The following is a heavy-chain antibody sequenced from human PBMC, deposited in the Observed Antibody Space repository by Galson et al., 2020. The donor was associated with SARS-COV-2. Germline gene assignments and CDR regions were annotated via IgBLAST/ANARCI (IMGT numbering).Heavy chain of an antibody. Sequence: GESLKISCAASGFTFSSYAMHWVRQAPGKGLEWVALISYDGSNKYYADSEKGRFTISRDNSKNTLYLQMNSLRAEDTAVYYCASGLLLEFDYWGQGTLVTVSS. D-gene: IGHD2-15*01. CDR3: ASGLLLEFDY. CDR1: GFTFSSYA. V-gene: IGHV3-30*04. J-gene: IGHJ4*02. CDR2: ISYDGSNK.